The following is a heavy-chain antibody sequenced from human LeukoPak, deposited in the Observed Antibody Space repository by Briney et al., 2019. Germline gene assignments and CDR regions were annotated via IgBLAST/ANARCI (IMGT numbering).Heavy chain of an antibody. J-gene: IGHJ4*02. D-gene: IGHD4-17*01. CDR3: ARDSNGDYYFDY. CDR1: GYTFTSYY. CDR2: INPNSGGT. V-gene: IGHV1-2*02. Sequence: ASVKVSCKASGYTFTSYYMHWVRQAPGQGLEWMGWINPNSGGTNYAQRFQGRVTMTRDTSISTAYMELSRLRSDDTAVYYCARDSNGDYYFDYWGQGTLVTVSS.